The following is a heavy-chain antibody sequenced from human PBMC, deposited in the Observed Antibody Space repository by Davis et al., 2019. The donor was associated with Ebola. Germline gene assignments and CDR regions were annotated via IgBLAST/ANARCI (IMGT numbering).Heavy chain of an antibody. D-gene: IGHD2-8*01. CDR1: GGSISSSSYY. CDR3: ARHGTIDQEEGWYFDL. V-gene: IGHV4-39*01. J-gene: IGHJ2*01. Sequence: MPSETLSLTCPVPGGSISSSSYYWGWIRQPPGKGLEWIGSIYYSGSTYYNPSLKSRVTISVDTSKNQFSLKLSSVTAADTAVYYCARHGTIDQEEGWYFDLWGRGTLVTVSS. CDR2: IYYSGST.